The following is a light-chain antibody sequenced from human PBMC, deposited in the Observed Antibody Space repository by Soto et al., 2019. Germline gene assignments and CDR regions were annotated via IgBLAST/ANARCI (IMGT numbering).Light chain of an antibody. CDR1: SGDVGAYNF. V-gene: IGLV2-14*03. CDR2: HVS. Sequence: QSALTQPASVSGSPGQSFTISCTGTSGDVGAYNFVSWYQQHPGKAPKLIVYHVSDRPSGFSSRFSGSKSGNSASLPISGLHAEDEADYYCSSYAGRDSFVLGTGSKVTVL. J-gene: IGLJ1*01. CDR3: SSYAGRDSFV.